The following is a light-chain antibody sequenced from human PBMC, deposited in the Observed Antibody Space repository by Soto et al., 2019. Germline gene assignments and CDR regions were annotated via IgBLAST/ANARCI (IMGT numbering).Light chain of an antibody. J-gene: IGKJ4*01. Sequence: EIVLTQSPGTISLSPGERATLSCRASQSFRSSYLAWYQQKPGQAPRLLIYGASSRATGIPDRFSGSGSGTDFTLTISRLEPEDFAVYYCQQYGSSPLTFGGGTKVEIK. CDR3: QQYGSSPLT. V-gene: IGKV3-20*01. CDR1: QSFRSSY. CDR2: GAS.